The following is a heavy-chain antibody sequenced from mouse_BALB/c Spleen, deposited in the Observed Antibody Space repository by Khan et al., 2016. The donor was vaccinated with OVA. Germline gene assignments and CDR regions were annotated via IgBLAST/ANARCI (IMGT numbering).Heavy chain of an antibody. CDR1: GFTFSTFA. CDR3: ARTRYGNFAY. Sequence: EVELVESGGGLVKPGGSLKLSCAVSGFTFSTFAMSWVRQTPAKRLEWVATISSDGDYTFYPDIVTGRFTISRDNAKNTLSLQMSSLRSEAPAMLYCARTRYGNFAYWGKGTLGTVSA. J-gene: IGHJ3*01. D-gene: IGHD2-1*01. V-gene: IGHV5-9-3*01. CDR2: ISSDGDYT.